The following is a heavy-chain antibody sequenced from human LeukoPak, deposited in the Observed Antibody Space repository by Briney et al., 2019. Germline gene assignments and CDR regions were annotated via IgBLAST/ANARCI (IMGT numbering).Heavy chain of an antibody. Sequence: GSLRLSCTASGFTFNGYSMNWVRQAPGKGLEWVSSISTSSSYIYYADSVKGRFTISRNNPKNSLYLQMNSLRAEETAVCYCARNRGDPSYFDYWGQGTLVTVSS. CDR1: GFTFNGYS. J-gene: IGHJ4*02. CDR3: ARNRGDPSYFDY. D-gene: IGHD4-17*01. CDR2: ISTSSSYI. V-gene: IGHV3-21*01.